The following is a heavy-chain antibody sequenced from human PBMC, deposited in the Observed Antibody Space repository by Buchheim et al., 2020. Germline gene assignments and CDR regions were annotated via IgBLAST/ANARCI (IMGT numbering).Heavy chain of an antibody. CDR3: ARTTGITGTTLGAWFDP. V-gene: IGHV4-30-2*01. Sequence: QLQLQESGSGLVKPSQTLSLTCAVSGGSISSGGYSWSWIRQPPGKGLEWIGYIYHSGSTYYNPSLKSRVTISVDRSKNQFSLKLNSGTAADTAVYYCARTTGITGTTLGAWFDPWGQGTL. CDR2: IYHSGST. J-gene: IGHJ5*02. CDR1: GGSISSGGYS. D-gene: IGHD1-20*01.